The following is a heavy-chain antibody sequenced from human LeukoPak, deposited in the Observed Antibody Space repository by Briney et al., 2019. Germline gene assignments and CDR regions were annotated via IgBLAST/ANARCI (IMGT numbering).Heavy chain of an antibody. V-gene: IGHV4-34*01. CDR1: GGSFSGYY. CDR2: INHSGST. Sequence: KPSETLSLTCAVYGGSFSGYYWSWIRQPPGKGLEWIGEINHSGSTNYNPSLKSRVTISVDTSKNQFSLKLSSVTAADTAVYYYARASSSWSIDYWGQGTLVTVSS. CDR3: ARASSSWSIDY. J-gene: IGHJ4*02. D-gene: IGHD6-13*01.